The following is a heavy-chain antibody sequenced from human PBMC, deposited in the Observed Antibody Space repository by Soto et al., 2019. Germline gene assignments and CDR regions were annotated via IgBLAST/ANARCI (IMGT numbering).Heavy chain of an antibody. D-gene: IGHD1-26*01. CDR1: GFTFSSYA. CDR2: ISYDGSNK. Sequence: GGSLRLSCAASGFTFSSYALHWVRQAPGKGLEWVAVISYDGSNKYYADSVKGRFTISRDNSKNTLYLQMNSLRVEDTAVYYCAREWEGQFDPWGQGTLVTVSS. CDR3: AREWEGQFDP. V-gene: IGHV3-30*04. J-gene: IGHJ5*02.